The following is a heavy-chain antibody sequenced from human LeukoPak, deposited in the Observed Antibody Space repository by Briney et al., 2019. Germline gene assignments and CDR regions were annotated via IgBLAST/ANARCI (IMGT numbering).Heavy chain of an antibody. CDR1: GFTFSSYE. V-gene: IGHV3-48*03. CDR2: ISSSGTTI. CDR3: ARDGGVYYGSGSYYKSRSYYYDGMDV. Sequence: PGGSLRLSCAASGFTFSSYEMNWVRQAPGKGLECVSYISSSGTTIYYADSVKGRFTISRDNAKNALYLQMNSLRAEDTAVYYCARDGGVYYGSGSYYKSRSYYYDGMDVWGQGTTVTVSS. D-gene: IGHD3-10*01. J-gene: IGHJ6*02.